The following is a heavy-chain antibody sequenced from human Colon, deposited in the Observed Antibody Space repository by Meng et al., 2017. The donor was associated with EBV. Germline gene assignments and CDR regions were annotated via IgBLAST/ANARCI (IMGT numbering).Heavy chain of an antibody. CDR1: GDSVRSVTW. V-gene: IGHV4-4*02. J-gene: IGHJ4*02. D-gene: IGHD2-2*01. Sequence: VQLQESGQELVKPSGTLSLTCAVSGDSVRSVTWWTWVRQPPGKGLEWIGEIYHGGSPNYNPSLESRVTISVDKSKNQFSLDLTSVTAADTAVYFCARVMRYQLLRFFDYWGQGILVTVSS. CDR2: IYHGGSP. CDR3: ARVMRYQLLRFFDY.